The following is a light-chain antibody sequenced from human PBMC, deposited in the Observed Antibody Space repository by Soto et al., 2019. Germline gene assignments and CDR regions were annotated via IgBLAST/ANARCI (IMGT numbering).Light chain of an antibody. CDR3: SSYAGRNNLV. CDR2: EVT. Sequence: QSVLTQPPSASGSPGQSVTISCTGTSSDVGGYNSVSWYQQHPGKAPKLMIYEVTKRPSGVPDRFSGSKSGNTASLTVSGLQAEDEAYYDCSSYAGRNNLVFGVGTKVTVL. CDR1: SSDVGGYNS. V-gene: IGLV2-8*01. J-gene: IGLJ2*01.